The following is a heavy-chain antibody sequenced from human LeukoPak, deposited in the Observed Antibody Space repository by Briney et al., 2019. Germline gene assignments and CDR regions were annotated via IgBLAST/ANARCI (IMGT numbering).Heavy chain of an antibody. J-gene: IGHJ5*02. Sequence: ASVKVSCKASGYTFTGYYLHWVRQAPGQGLEWMGWINPNSGGTNYAQSFQGRVAMTRDTSISTAYMELSSLKSDDTAVYYCGKDHFDFWSGISLQNYFDPWAREPWSPSPQ. CDR1: GYTFTGYY. V-gene: IGHV1-2*02. CDR3: GKDHFDFWSGISLQNYFDP. D-gene: IGHD3-3*01. CDR2: INPNSGGT.